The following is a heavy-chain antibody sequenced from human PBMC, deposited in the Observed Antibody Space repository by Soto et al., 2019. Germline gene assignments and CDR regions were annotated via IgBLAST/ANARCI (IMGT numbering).Heavy chain of an antibody. D-gene: IGHD3-22*01. CDR3: AKINRDGYFFDS. Sequence: PGGSLRLSCAASGFTFSSSGMHWVRQAPGEGLEWVAVISYDGSNKYYADSVKGRFTISRDNSKNTLYLQMNSLRAEDTALYYCAKINRDGYFFDSWGQGTLVTVSS. V-gene: IGHV3-30*18. CDR1: GFTFSSSG. CDR2: ISYDGSNK. J-gene: IGHJ4*02.